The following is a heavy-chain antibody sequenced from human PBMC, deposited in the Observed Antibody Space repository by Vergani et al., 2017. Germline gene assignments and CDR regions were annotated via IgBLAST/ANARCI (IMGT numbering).Heavy chain of an antibody. CDR3: ARQSYSSSWPFDY. CDR2: IWYDGSNK. V-gene: IGHV3-33*01. J-gene: IGHJ4*02. Sequence: VQLLESGGGLVQPGRSLRLSCAASGFTFSSYGMHWVRQAPGKGLEWVAVIWYDGSNKYYADSVKGRFTISRDNSKNTLYLQMNSLRDEDTAVYYCARQSYSSSWPFDYWGQGTLVTVSS. D-gene: IGHD6-13*01. CDR1: GFTFSSYG.